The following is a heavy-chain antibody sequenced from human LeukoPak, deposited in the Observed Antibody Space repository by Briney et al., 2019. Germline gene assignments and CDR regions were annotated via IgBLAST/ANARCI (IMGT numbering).Heavy chain of an antibody. CDR1: GYTFTSYV. J-gene: IGHJ3*02. CDR2: ISDNGGNT. D-gene: IGHD3-16*01. CDR3: AKDQTSNRIMDACAI. Sequence: PGASVRVSCTASGYTFTSYVISWVRQAPGQGLEWVAGISDNGGNTYYAHTVKGRVTITRDNSKSTVYMQLGSLRAEDTAIYYCAKDQTSNRIMDACAIWGQGTMVTASS. V-gene: IGHV1-18*01.